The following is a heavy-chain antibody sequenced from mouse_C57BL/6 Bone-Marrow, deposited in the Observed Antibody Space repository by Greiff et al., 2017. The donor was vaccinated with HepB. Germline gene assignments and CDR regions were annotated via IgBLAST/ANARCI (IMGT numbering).Heavy chain of an antibody. CDR3: ARSGGPVVVLWYFDV. J-gene: IGHJ1*03. Sequence: EVQLQQSGAELVKPGASVKLSCTASGFNINDSYMHWVKQRTEQGLEWIGRIDPEDGETKYAPKFQGKATITADTSSNTAYLQLSSLTSEDTAVYYCARSGGPVVVLWYFDVWCKGTTVTVSS. CDR2: IDPEDGET. D-gene: IGHD1-1*01. V-gene: IGHV14-2*01. CDR1: GFNINDSY.